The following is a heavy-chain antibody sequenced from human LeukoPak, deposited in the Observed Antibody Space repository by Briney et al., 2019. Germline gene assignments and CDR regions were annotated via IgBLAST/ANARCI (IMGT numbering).Heavy chain of an antibody. CDR3: VQDFWATTGY. J-gene: IGHJ4*02. V-gene: IGHV4-34*01. CDR2: INHSGST. Sequence: SETLSLTCAVYGGSFSGYYLSWIRQPPGKGLEWIGEINHSGSTNYNPSLKSRVTISVDTSKNQFFLKMSSVTAADTAVYYCVQDFWATTGYWGQGTLVTVSS. D-gene: IGHD4-17*01. CDR1: GGSFSGYY.